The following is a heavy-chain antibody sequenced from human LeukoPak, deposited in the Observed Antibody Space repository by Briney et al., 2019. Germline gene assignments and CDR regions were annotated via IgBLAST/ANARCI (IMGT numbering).Heavy chain of an antibody. D-gene: IGHD3-10*01. V-gene: IGHV4-59*01. CDR3: ARWMVRAKTVDY. CDR1: GGSISSYY. Sequence: SETLSLTCTVSGGSISSYYWSWIRQPPGKGLEWIGYIYNTGSTTYNPSLKSRVTMSVDTSKNQFSLKLSSVTAADTAVYYCARWMVRAKTVDYWGQGTLVTVSS. CDR2: IYNTGST. J-gene: IGHJ4*02.